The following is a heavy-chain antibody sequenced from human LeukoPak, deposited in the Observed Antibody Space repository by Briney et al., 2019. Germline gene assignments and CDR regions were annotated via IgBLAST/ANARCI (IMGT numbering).Heavy chain of an antibody. CDR3: ARDRGGSYSAIDY. J-gene: IGHJ4*02. CDR2: ISSSSSTI. V-gene: IGHV3-48*04. D-gene: IGHD1-26*01. CDR1: GFSFSSYS. Sequence: GGSLRLSCAASGFSFSSYSMNWVRQAPGKGLEWVSFISSSSSTIYYADSVKGRFTISRDNAKNSLYLQMNSLRAEDTAVYYCARDRGGSYSAIDYWGQGTLVTVSS.